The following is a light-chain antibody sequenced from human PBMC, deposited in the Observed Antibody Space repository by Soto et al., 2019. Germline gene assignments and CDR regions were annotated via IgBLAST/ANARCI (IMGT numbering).Light chain of an antibody. CDR1: SSDVGSYNL. J-gene: IGLJ3*02. CDR2: EGS. Sequence: QSAVTQPASVSGSPGQSITISCTGTSSDVGSYNLVSWYQQHPGKAPKVMIYEGSKRPSGVSNRFSGSKSGNTASLTISGLQAEDEADYYCCSYAGSSTWVFGGGTKVTVL. CDR3: CSYAGSSTWV. V-gene: IGLV2-23*01.